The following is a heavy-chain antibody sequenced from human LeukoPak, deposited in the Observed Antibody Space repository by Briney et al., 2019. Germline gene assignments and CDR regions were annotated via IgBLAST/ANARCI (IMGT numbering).Heavy chain of an antibody. CDR1: GDFITTFY. J-gene: IGHJ6*02. Sequence: KPSETLSLTCSVSGDFITTFYWGWIRQPPGKGLEWIGYIYHSGITDYNSSLKSRVTISVDTSKNQFSLKLSSVTAADTAVYYCARRVVQAGMDVWGQGTTVTDSS. CDR2: IYHSGIT. CDR3: ARRVVQAGMDV. V-gene: IGHV4-59*08. D-gene: IGHD6-6*01.